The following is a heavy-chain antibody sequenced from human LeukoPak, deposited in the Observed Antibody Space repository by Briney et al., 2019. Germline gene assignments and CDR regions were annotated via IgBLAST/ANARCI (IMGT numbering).Heavy chain of an antibody. J-gene: IGHJ5*02. CDR1: GYTFTSYA. CDR2: INAGNGNT. Sequence: GASVKVSCMASGYTFTSYAMHWVRQAPGQRLEWMGWINAGNGNTKYSQKFQGRVTITRDTSASTAYMELSSLRPEDTAVYYCARVNRELSSNWFDPWGQGTLVTVSS. V-gene: IGHV1-3*01. D-gene: IGHD1-26*01. CDR3: ARVNRELSSNWFDP.